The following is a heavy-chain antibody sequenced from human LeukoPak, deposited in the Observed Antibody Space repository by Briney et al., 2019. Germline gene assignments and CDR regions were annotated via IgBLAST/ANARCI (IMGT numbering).Heavy chain of an antibody. CDR2: ISSSSSTI. V-gene: IGHV3-48*02. Sequence: GGSLRLSCAASGFTFSSYSMNWVRQAPGKGLEWVSYISSSSSTIYYADSVKGRFTISRDNAKNSLYLQMNSLRDEDTAVYYCARDRGSAQGSGSFDYWGQGTLVTVSS. J-gene: IGHJ4*02. D-gene: IGHD3-10*01. CDR1: GFTFSSYS. CDR3: ARDRGSAQGSGSFDY.